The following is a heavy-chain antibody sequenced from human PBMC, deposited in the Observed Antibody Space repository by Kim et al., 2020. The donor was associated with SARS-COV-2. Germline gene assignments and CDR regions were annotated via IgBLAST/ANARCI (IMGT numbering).Heavy chain of an antibody. CDR3: AKDIDYAAVNHMDV. CDR2: ISGDGDST. Sequence: GGSLRLSCAASGFTFDDSAMHWVRQAPGKGLEWVSLISGDGDSTFYADSVKGRFTISRDNSKNFLYLQMNNLRTEDTALYYCAKDIDYAAVNHMDVWGKGTRVTVSS. V-gene: IGHV3-43*02. D-gene: IGHD4-17*01. J-gene: IGHJ6*03. CDR1: GFTFDDSA.